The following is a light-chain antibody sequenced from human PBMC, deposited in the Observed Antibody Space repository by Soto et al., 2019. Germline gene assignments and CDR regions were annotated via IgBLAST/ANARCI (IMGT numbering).Light chain of an antibody. CDR1: QDINIY. CDR2: DAS. J-gene: IGKJ1*01. CDR3: LQVTHFPWT. Sequence: DIQMTQSPSSLFASVGDRVTITCQATQDINIYLNWYQQKPGKAPNLLIYDASNLEIGVPSRFSGSGSGTEFTLKISRVEAEDVGVYYCLQVTHFPWTFGQGTKVDIK. V-gene: IGKV1-33*01.